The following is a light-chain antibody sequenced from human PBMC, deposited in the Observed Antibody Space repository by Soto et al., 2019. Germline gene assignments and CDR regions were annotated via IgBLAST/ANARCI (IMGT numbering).Light chain of an antibody. Sequence: EIVLTQSPGTLSLSPGARATLSCRASQSVSNNYLAWYQHNPGQAPRLLIYGASTRATGIPARFSGSGSGTEFTLTISSLQSEDFAVYYCQQYNNWPRTFGQGTKVDIK. CDR2: GAS. CDR3: QQYNNWPRT. CDR1: QSVSNN. J-gene: IGKJ1*01. V-gene: IGKV3-15*01.